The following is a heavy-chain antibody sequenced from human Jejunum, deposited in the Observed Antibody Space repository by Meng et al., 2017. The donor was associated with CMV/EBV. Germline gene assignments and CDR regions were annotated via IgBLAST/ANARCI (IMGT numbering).Heavy chain of an antibody. CDR2: IYYTGST. Sequence: VSNDSIHDYYDSWIRQPPGKGLEWIGYIYYTGSTNYNPSLKSRVTMSIDRFKNQFSLKVTSVTAADTAMYFCAGQSDILTGPEDHWGQGTLVTVSS. D-gene: IGHD3-9*01. CDR1: NDSIHDYY. V-gene: IGHV4-59*01. CDR3: AGQSDILTGPEDH. J-gene: IGHJ4*02.